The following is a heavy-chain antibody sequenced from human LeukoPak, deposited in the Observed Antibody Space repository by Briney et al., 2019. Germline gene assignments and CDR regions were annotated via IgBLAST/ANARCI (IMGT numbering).Heavy chain of an antibody. J-gene: IGHJ4*02. V-gene: IGHV4-34*01. CDR1: GGSFSGYY. Sequence: PSETLSLTCAVYGGSFSGYYWSWIRQPPGKGLEWIGEINHSGSTNYNPSLKSRVTISVDTSKNQFSLKLNSGTAADTAVYYCARGRSIAARRFDYWGQGTLVTVSS. CDR3: ARGRSIAARRFDY. CDR2: INHSGST. D-gene: IGHD6-6*01.